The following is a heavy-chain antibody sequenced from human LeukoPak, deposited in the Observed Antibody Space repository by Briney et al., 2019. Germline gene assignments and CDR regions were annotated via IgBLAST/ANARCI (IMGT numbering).Heavy chain of an antibody. D-gene: IGHD4-23*01. CDR3: ARGLRYGDNGYYFDY. CDR2: IYYSGST. Sequence: SETLSLTCTVSGGSISSYYWSWIRQPPGKGLEWIGYIYYSGSTNYNPSLKSRVTISVDTSNNQFSLKLSSVTAADTAVYYCARGLRYGDNGYYFDYWGQGTLVTVSS. V-gene: IGHV4-59*12. CDR1: GGSISSYY. J-gene: IGHJ4*02.